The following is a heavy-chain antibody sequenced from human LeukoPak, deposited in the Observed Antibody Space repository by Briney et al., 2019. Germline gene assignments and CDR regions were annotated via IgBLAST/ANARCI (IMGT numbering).Heavy chain of an antibody. Sequence: GASVKVSCKASGGTFSSYAISWVRQAPGQGLEWMGGIIPIFGTANYAQKFQGRVTITADESTSTAYMELSSLRSEDTAVYYCASDIGLGGYCSSTSCSLLNWFDPWGQGTLVTVSS. CDR3: ASDIGLGGYCSSTSCSLLNWFDP. CDR2: IIPIFGTA. D-gene: IGHD2-2*01. V-gene: IGHV1-69*13. CDR1: GGTFSSYA. J-gene: IGHJ5*02.